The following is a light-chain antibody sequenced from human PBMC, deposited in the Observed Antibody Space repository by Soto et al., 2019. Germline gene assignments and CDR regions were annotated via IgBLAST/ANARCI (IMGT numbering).Light chain of an antibody. CDR2: RNN. CDR3: PAWDDSLRVN. Sequence: QSVLTQPPSASGTPGQSVTISCSGSSSNIGNNYVYWYQQLSGTAPKLLIYRNNQRPSGVPDRFSGSKSGTSASLAISGLRPEDEDDYYCPAWDDSLRVNFGNGHKVTAL. CDR1: SSNIGNNY. J-gene: IGLJ1*01. V-gene: IGLV1-47*01.